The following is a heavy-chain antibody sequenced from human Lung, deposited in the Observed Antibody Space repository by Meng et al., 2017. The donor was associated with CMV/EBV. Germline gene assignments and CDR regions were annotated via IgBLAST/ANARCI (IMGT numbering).Heavy chain of an antibody. Sequence: GEXXKISCAASGFAFRNYGMSWVRQAPGKGLEWVSAITGTGGTTYYTDSVKGRFTISRDNSKNTLSLQMNSLRAEDTAVFYCARGLADFDIWGQGTMVTVSS. V-gene: IGHV3-23*01. CDR3: ARGLADFDI. J-gene: IGHJ3*02. CDR1: GFAFRNYG. CDR2: ITGTGGTT.